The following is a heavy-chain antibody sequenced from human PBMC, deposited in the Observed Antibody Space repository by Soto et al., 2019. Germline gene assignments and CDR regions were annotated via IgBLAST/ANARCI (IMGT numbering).Heavy chain of an antibody. CDR2: ISYDGSNK. J-gene: IGHJ3*02. CDR1: GSTFSSYG. V-gene: IGHV3-30*18. Sequence: GSLRLSCAASGSTFSSYGMHWVRQAPGKGLEWVAVISYDGSNKYYADSVKGRFTISRDNSKNTLYLQMNSLRAEDTAVYYCAKDLDGGDAFDIWGQGTMVTVSS. CDR3: AKDLDGGDAFDI.